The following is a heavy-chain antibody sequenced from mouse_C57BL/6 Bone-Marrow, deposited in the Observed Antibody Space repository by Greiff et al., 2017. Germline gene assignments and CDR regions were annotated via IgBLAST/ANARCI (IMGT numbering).Heavy chain of an antibody. CDR2: ISSGGSYI. CDR1: GFTFSSYG. J-gene: IGHJ4*01. V-gene: IGHV5-6*01. CDR3: AGGSSYDAMDY. Sequence: EVQVVESGGDLVKPGGSLKLSCAASGFTFSSYGMSWVRQTPDKRLEWVATISSGGSYIYYPDSVKGRFTISRDNAKNTLYLQMSSLKSEDTAMYYCAGGSSYDAMDYWGQGTSVTVSS. D-gene: IGHD1-1*01.